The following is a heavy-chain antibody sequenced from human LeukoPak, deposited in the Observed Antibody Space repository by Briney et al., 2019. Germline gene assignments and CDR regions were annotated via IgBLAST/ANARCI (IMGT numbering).Heavy chain of an antibody. V-gene: IGHV4-4*07. Sequence: SETLSLTCTVSGGSISSYYWSWIRQPAGKGLEWIGRIYTSGSTNYNPSLKSRVTMSVDTSKNQFSLKLSSVTAADTAVYYCARTGSENWYNWNHYYYYYYVDVWGKGTTVTVSS. CDR2: IYTSGST. D-gene: IGHD1-20*01. J-gene: IGHJ6*03. CDR3: ARTGSENWYNWNHYYYYYYVDV. CDR1: GGSISSYY.